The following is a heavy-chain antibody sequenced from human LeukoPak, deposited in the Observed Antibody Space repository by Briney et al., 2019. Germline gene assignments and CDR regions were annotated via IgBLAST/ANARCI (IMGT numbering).Heavy chain of an antibody. CDR2: INHSGST. J-gene: IGHJ4*02. D-gene: IGHD6-19*01. Sequence: KASETLSLTCAVYGGSFSGYYWSWIRQPPGKGLEWIGEINHSGSTNYNPSLKSRVTISVDTSKNQFSLKLSSVTAADTAVYYCARAVRKAVARGYFDYWGQGTLVTVSS. V-gene: IGHV4-34*01. CDR1: GGSFSGYY. CDR3: ARAVRKAVARGYFDY.